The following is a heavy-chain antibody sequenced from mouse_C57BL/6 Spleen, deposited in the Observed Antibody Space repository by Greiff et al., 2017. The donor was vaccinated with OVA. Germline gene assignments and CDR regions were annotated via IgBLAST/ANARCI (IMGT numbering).Heavy chain of an antibody. J-gene: IGHJ1*03. CDR3: ARGLVYSNYWYFDV. D-gene: IGHD2-5*01. V-gene: IGHV1-81*01. CDR2: IYPRSGNT. Sequence: VKLMESGAELARPGASVKLSCKASGYTFTSYGISWVKQRTGQGLEWIGEIYPRSGNTYYHEKFKGKATLTADKSSSTAYMQLSSLTSEDSAVYFCARGLVYSNYWYFDVWGTGTTVTVSS. CDR1: GYTFTSYG.